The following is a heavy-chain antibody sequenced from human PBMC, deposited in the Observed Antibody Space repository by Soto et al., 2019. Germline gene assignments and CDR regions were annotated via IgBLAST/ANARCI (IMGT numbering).Heavy chain of an antibody. D-gene: IGHD2-8*01. CDR2: IIPIFGTA. J-gene: IGHJ4*02. CDR3: ARDRYLWWNEPKQSSDT. V-gene: IGHV1-69*06. Sequence: SVKVSCKASGGTFSSYAISWVRQAPGQGLEWMGGIIPIFGTANYAQKFQGRVTITADKPTSTAQMELSSLTSEEKAVYYCARDRYLWWNEPKQSSDTRGQGNMVTVYS. CDR1: GGTFSSYA.